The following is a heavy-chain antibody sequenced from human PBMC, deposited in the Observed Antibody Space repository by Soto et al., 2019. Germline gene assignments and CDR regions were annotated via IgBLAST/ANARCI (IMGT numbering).Heavy chain of an antibody. Sequence: PSETLSLTCTVSGGSISSSSYYWGWIRQPPGKGLEWIESIYYSGSTYYNPSLKSRVTISVDTSKNQFSLKLSSVTAADTAVYYCARPGENWNYFDYWGQGTLVTVSS. J-gene: IGHJ4*02. D-gene: IGHD3-16*01. CDR1: GGSISSSSYY. CDR3: ARPGENWNYFDY. V-gene: IGHV4-39*01. CDR2: IYYSGST.